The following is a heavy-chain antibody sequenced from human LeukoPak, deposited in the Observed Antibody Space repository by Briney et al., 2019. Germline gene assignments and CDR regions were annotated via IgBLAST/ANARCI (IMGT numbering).Heavy chain of an antibody. CDR2: INPSGGST. Sequence: ASVKVSCKASGYAFTSYYLHWVRQAPGQGLEWMGIINPSGGSTNYARKFQGRVTMTRDKSTSTVYMEVSSLRSEDTAVYYCARRYYDGMDVWGQGTTVTVSS. CDR1: GYAFTSYY. CDR3: ARRYYDGMDV. J-gene: IGHJ6*02. V-gene: IGHV1-46*01.